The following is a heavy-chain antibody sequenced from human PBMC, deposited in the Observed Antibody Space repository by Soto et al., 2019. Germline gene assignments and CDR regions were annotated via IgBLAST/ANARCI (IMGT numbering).Heavy chain of an antibody. Sequence: PGEALKISCKGSGYSFTSYWIGWVRQMPGKGLEWMAIIYHGDSDTRYSPSFQGQVTISADKSISTAYLQWSSLKASDTAMYYCARQYSRSFTNFYYYGMDXWGQGTTVTVS. CDR3: ARQYSRSFTNFYYYGMDX. CDR1: GYSFTSYW. J-gene: IGHJ6*02. D-gene: IGHD6-6*01. CDR2: IYHGDSDT. V-gene: IGHV5-51*01.